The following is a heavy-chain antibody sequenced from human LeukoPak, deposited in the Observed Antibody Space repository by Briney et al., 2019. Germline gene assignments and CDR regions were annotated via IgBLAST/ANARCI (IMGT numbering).Heavy chain of an antibody. J-gene: IGHJ4*02. CDR3: ARGRGDYSNYYRPFDY. CDR2: INPSGGST. CDR1: RYTFTGYY. V-gene: IGHV1-46*01. Sequence: ASVKVSCKASRYTFTGYYMHWVRQAPGQGLEWMGIINPSGGSTSYAQKFQGRVTMTRDTSTSTVYMELSSLRSEDTAVYYCARGRGDYSNYYRPFDYWGQGTLVTVSS. D-gene: IGHD4-11*01.